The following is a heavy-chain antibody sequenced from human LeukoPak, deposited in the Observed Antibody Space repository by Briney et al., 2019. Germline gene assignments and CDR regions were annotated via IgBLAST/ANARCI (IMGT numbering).Heavy chain of an antibody. J-gene: IGHJ4*02. CDR1: GGSISSGDYY. Sequence: SQTLSLTCTVPGGSISSGDYYWSWIRQPPGKGLEWIGYIYYSGTTYHNPSLKSRLTISLDTSKNHFSLKLSSVTAADTAVYYCATGSQWLPYPRDYFDYWGQASLVTVSS. CDR3: ATGSQWLPYPRDYFDY. CDR2: IYYSGTT. D-gene: IGHD3-22*01. V-gene: IGHV4-30-4*08.